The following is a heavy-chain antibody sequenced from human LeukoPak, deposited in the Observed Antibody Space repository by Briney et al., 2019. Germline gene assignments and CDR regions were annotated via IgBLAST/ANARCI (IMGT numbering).Heavy chain of an antibody. V-gene: IGHV4-59*08. CDR2: IYYSGST. D-gene: IGHD3-22*01. Sequence: ASETLSLTCTVSGGSISSYYWSWIRQPPGKGLEWIGHIYYSGSTNYNPSLRSRVTISVDTSKNQFSLRLSSVTAADSAVYYCARSADSRLIDYWGQGTLVTLSS. CDR3: ARSADSRLIDY. J-gene: IGHJ4*02. CDR1: GGSISSYY.